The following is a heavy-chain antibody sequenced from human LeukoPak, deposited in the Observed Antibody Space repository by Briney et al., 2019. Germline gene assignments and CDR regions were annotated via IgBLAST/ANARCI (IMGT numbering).Heavy chain of an antibody. J-gene: IGHJ2*01. CDR3: ARDSGSYLNWYFDL. CDR2: IFYTGNT. CDR1: GGSISSGSYY. Sequence: PSETLSLTCTVSGGSISSGSYYWSWVRQHPGKGLEWIGYIFYTGNTYYNPSLTSRITISVDTSKNQFSLKLSSVTAADTAVYYCARDSGSYLNWYFDLWGRGTLVTVSS. D-gene: IGHD1-26*01. V-gene: IGHV4-31*03.